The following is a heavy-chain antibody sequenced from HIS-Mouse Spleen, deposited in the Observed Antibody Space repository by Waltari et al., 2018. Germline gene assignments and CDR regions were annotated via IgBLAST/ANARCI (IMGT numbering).Heavy chain of an antibody. CDR3: ARDHDYSNYFDY. CDR1: GYTFTSYD. CDR2: MNPNSGNT. V-gene: IGHV1-8*01. J-gene: IGHJ4*02. Sequence: QVQLVQSGAEVKKPGASVKVSCKASGYTFTSYDINWVRQATGQGLEWMGWMNPNSGNTSYAQKFQGRVTMTRNTSISTAYMELSSLRSEDTAVYYCARDHDYSNYFDYWGQGTLVTVSS. D-gene: IGHD4-4*01.